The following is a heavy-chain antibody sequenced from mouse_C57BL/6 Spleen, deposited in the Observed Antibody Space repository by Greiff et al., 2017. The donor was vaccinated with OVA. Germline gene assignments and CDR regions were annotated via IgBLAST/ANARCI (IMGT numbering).Heavy chain of an antibody. D-gene: IGHD2-4*01. Sequence: EVKLQESGGGLVKPGGSLKLSCAASGFTFSDYGMHWVRQAPEKGLEWVAYISSGSSTIYYADTVKGRFTISRDNAKNTLFLQMTSLRSEDTAMYYCARPYDYDVVGWFAYWGQGTLVTVSA. CDR1: GFTFSDYG. CDR3: ARPYDYDVVGWFAY. CDR2: ISSGSSTI. V-gene: IGHV5-17*01. J-gene: IGHJ3*01.